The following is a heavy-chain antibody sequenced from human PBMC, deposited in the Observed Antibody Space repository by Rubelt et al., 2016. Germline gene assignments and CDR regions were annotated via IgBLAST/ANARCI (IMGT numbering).Heavy chain of an antibody. D-gene: IGHD2-2*01. Sequence: VQLVESGGGLVKPGGSLRLSCAASGFTFSDYYMSWIRQAPGKGLEWVGRIKSKTDGGTTDYAAPVKGRFTISRDDSKNTLYLQMNSLKTWEACVDYGSTADCSSTSCFRGDSSYGMDVWGQGTTVTISS. V-gene: IGHV3-15*01. CDR1: GFTFSDYY. CDR3: STADCSSTSCFRGDSSYGMDV. J-gene: IGHJ6*02. CDR2: IKSKTDGGTT.